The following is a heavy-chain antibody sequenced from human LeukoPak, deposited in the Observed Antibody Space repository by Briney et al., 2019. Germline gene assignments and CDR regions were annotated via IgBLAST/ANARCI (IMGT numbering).Heavy chain of an antibody. J-gene: IGHJ4*02. D-gene: IGHD6-6*01. CDR3: ARIERSSYSLGFDY. Sequence: KPSETLSLTCTVSGGSISSGGYYWSWIRQHPGKGLDGIGHIYYSGTSFYNPSLTSRVTISVDTSKNQFSLKLTSVNDADTAVYYCARIERSSYSLGFDYWGQGTLVTVSS. CDR1: GGSISSGGYY. CDR2: IYYSGTS. V-gene: IGHV4-31*03.